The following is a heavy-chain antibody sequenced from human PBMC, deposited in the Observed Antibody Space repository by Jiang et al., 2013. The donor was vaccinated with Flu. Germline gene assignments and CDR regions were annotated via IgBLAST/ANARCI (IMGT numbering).Heavy chain of an antibody. CDR1: GGSISSSSYY. D-gene: IGHD3-3*01. V-gene: IGHV4-39*01. J-gene: IGHJ6*02. CDR3: ARRDYDHYYYGMDV. CDR2: IYYSGST. Sequence: LLKPSETLSLTCTVSGGSISSSSYYWGWIRQPPGKGLEWIGSIYYSGSTYYNPSLKSRVTISVDTSKNQFSLKLSSVTAADTAVYYCARRDYDHYYYGMDVWGQGTTVTVSS.